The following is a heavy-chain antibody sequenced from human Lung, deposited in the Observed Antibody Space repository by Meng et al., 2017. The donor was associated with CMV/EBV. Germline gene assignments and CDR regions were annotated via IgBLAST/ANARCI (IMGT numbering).Heavy chain of an antibody. CDR3: ARGGYCSNDVCYTGDHYLAY. CDR1: GFTFSDYY. Sequence: GGSXRLXCAASGFTFSDYYMSWIRKAPGKGLEWVSYISSSSSTIHYADSVKGRFTISRDNAKNALYLQINSLRAEDTAVYYCARGGYCSNDVCYTGDHYLAYWGQGTLVTVSS. D-gene: IGHD2-8*01. J-gene: IGHJ4*02. V-gene: IGHV3-11*04. CDR2: ISSSSSTI.